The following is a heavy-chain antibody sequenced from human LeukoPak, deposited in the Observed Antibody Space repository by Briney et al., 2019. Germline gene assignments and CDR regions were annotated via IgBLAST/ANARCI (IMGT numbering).Heavy chain of an antibody. D-gene: IGHD2-2*01. V-gene: IGHV3-23*01. CDR1: GFTFSSYA. CDR2: ISGSGGST. CDR3: ARDLAGVVVPAAMREYYYYGMDV. Sequence: PGGSLRLSCAASGFTFSSYAMSWVRQAPGKGLEWVSAISGSGGSTYYADSVKGRFTISRDNSKNTLYLQMNSLRAEDTAVYYCARDLAGVVVPAAMREYYYYGMDVWGQGTTVTVSS. J-gene: IGHJ6*02.